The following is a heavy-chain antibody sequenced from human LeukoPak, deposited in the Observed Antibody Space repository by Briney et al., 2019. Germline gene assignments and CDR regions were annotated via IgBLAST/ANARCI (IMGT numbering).Heavy chain of an antibody. Sequence: PGGSLRLSCVASGFTFNSYWMNWVRQAPGKGLEWVASIKEDGTEKYYVDSVGGRFTISRDNAKNSLFLQMDSLRTEDTAIYYCARDQGNGYFDPWGQGSLVTVSS. V-gene: IGHV3-7*01. CDR1: GFTFNSYW. CDR3: ARDQGNGYFDP. CDR2: IKEDGTEK. D-gene: IGHD6-25*01. J-gene: IGHJ5*02.